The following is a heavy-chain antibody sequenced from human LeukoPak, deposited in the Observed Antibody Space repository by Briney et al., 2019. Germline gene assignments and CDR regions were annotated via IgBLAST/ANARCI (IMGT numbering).Heavy chain of an antibody. D-gene: IGHD3-3*01. J-gene: IGHJ6*03. CDR1: GFTFSSYA. Sequence: PGGSLRLSCAASGFTFSSYAMSWVRQAPGKGLEWVSAISGSGGSTYYADSVKGRFTISRDNSKNTLYLQMNSLRAEDTAVYYCAKGRAIFGVADYYYMDVWGKGTTVTVSS. CDR2: ISGSGGST. V-gene: IGHV3-23*01. CDR3: AKGRAIFGVADYYYMDV.